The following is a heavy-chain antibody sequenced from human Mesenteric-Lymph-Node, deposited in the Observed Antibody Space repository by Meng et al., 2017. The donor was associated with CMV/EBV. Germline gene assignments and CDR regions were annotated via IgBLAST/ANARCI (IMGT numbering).Heavy chain of an antibody. CDR1: VFPFSSYA. CDR3: AKELERSDAFDI. D-gene: IGHD1-1*01. J-gene: IGHJ3*02. V-gene: IGHV3-23*01. CDR2: ISGSGGST. Sequence: ASVFPFSSYAMSWVRQAPGKGLDCVSAISGSGGSTYYADSVKGRFTISRDNSKNTLYLQMNSLRAEDTAVYYCAKELERSDAFDIWGQGTMVTVSS.